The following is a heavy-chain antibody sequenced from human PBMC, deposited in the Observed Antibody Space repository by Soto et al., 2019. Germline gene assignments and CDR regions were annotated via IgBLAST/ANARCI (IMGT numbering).Heavy chain of an antibody. CDR2: ISYDGSNK. D-gene: IGHD3-10*01. CDR3: AREPHCCGSGSHFVGFDV. Sequence: QVQLVESGGGVVQPGRSLRLSCAASGFTFSSYAMHWVRQAPGKGLEWVAVISYDGSNKYYADSVKGRFTISRDNSKNTQYLQMSSLRAEATAVYYCAREPHCCGSGSHFVGFDVWGQGTLVTVSS. J-gene: IGHJ4*02. V-gene: IGHV3-30-3*01. CDR1: GFTFSSYA.